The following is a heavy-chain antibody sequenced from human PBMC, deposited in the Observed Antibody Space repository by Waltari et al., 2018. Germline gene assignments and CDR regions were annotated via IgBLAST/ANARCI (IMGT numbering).Heavy chain of an antibody. CDR1: GFTFSSYA. V-gene: IGHV3-23*03. CDR2: IYSGGST. CDR3: AKERAHYYYYMDV. Sequence: EVQLLESGGGLVQPGGSLRLSCAASGFTFSSYAMSWVRQAPGKGLEWGSVIYSGGSTYYADSVKGRFTISRDNSKNTLYLQMNSLRAEDTAVYYCAKERAHYYYYMDVWGKGTTVTVSS. J-gene: IGHJ6*03.